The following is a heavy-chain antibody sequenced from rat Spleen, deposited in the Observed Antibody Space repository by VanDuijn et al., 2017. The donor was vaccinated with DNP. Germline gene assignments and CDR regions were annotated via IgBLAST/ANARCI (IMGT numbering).Heavy chain of an antibody. CDR3: TTGGAAAY. D-gene: IGHD1-2*01. V-gene: IGHV5-27*01. Sequence: EVQLVESGGGLVEPGRSLKLSCVASGFSFRNYYMAWVRQTPTRGLEWVAIISHSDDTTYYPDSVKGRFTISRDNAKSTLYLQMDSLRSEDTATYYCTTGGAAAYWGQGTLVTVSS. J-gene: IGHJ3*01. CDR2: ISHSDDTT. CDR1: GFSFRNYY.